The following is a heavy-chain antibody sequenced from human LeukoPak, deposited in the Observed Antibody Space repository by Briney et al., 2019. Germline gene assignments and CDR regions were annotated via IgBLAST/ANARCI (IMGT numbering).Heavy chain of an antibody. CDR3: TRLVGAND. CDR1: GFTFSDHA. V-gene: IGHV3-72*01. D-gene: IGHD1-26*01. CDR2: IRNKANSYTT. J-gene: IGHJ4*02. Sequence: GGSLRLSCAASGFTFSDHAMDWVRQAPGKGLEWVGRIRNKANSYTTEYAASVQGRFTVSRDDSMNSLYLQMNSMKTEDTAVYYCTRLVGANDWGQGTLVTVSS.